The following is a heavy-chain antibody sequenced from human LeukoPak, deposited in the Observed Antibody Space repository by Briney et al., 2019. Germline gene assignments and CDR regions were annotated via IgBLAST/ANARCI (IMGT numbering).Heavy chain of an antibody. J-gene: IGHJ6*02. Sequence: PGGSLRLSCAASGFTFSSYGMHWVRQAPGKGLEWVAIISFDGSNKYYADSVQGRFTISRDNSKNTLDLQMNSLRAEDTAVYYCAKDQQVAAGNYFYYGMDVRGQGTTVTVSS. CDR1: GFTFSSYG. CDR2: ISFDGSNK. D-gene: IGHD6-13*01. V-gene: IGHV3-30*18. CDR3: AKDQQVAAGNYFYYGMDV.